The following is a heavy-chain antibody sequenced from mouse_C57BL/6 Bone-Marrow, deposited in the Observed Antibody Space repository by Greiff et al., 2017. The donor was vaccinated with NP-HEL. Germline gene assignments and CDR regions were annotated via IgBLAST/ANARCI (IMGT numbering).Heavy chain of an antibody. V-gene: IGHV1-9*01. CDR2: ILPGGGST. CDR3: ARRGNLLRWYFDV. Sequence: QVQLQQSGAELMKPGASVKLSCKATGYTFTGYWIAWVKQRPGHGLEWIGEILPGGGSTNYNEKFKGKATFTADTSSNTAYMQLSSLTTEDAAIYYCARRGNLLRWYFDVWGTGTTVTVSS. CDR1: GYTFTGYW. J-gene: IGHJ1*03. D-gene: IGHD2-1*01.